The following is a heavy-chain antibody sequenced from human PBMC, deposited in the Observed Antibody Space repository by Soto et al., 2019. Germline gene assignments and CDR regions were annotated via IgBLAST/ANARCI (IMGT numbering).Heavy chain of an antibody. V-gene: IGHV3-7*01. D-gene: IGHD5-12*01. CDR1: GFTLSDYW. CDR2: RREDGGSE. CDR3: ARDGLGGFLDS. J-gene: IGHJ5*01. Sequence: EVQLVESGGGVVQPGEALRLSCAAAGFTLSDYWISWVRQDPEQGLEWVANRREDGGSEGYVESVKGRFAISRDNTKKAVYLQMNNLRVEDTAVYYCARDGLGGFLDSWGQGTLVTVSS.